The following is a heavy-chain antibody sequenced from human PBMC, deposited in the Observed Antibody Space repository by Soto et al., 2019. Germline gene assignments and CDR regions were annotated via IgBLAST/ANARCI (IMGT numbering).Heavy chain of an antibody. CDR2: IYWNDDK. J-gene: IGHJ6*02. V-gene: IGHV2-5*01. D-gene: IGHD5-12*01. CDR3: AHRPDRGYSGYDSRYYYYGMDV. Sequence: TRTERFTFSVFAVSTRGVGVGWIRQPPGKALEWLALIYWNDDKRYSPSLKSRLTITKDTSKNQVVLTMTNMDPVDTATYYCAHRPDRGYSGYDSRYYYYGMDVWGQGTTVTVSS. CDR1: VFAVSTRGVG.